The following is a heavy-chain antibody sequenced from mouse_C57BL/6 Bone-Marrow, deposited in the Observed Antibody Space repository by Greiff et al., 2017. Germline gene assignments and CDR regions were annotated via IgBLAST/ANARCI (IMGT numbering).Heavy chain of an antibody. CDR3: ARSRHWDCRFDY. Sequence: QVQLQQSGAELVRPGASVKMSCKASGYAFTNYLIDWVKQRPGQGLEWIGVINPTSGGTNYNEKFKGKATLTADKSSNTAYMQLSSLTSEDSAVYFCARSRHWDCRFDYWGQGTPLTVSA. D-gene: IGHD4-1*01. J-gene: IGHJ2*01. CDR2: INPTSGGT. V-gene: IGHV1-54*02. CDR1: GYAFTNYL.